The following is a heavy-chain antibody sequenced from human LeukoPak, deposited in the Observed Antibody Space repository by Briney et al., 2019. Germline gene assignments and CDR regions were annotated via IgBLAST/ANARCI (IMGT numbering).Heavy chain of an antibody. CDR3: ARSTVLLRYFDWSPGDWFDP. D-gene: IGHD3-9*01. CDR1: GYTFTSYG. V-gene: IGHV1-18*01. J-gene: IGHJ5*02. Sequence: ASVKVSCKASGYTFTSYGISWVRQAPGQGLEWMGWISAYNGNTNYAQKLQGRVTMTTDTSTSTAYMELRSLRSDDTAVYYCARSTVLLRYFDWSPGDWFDPWGQGTLVTVSS. CDR2: ISAYNGNT.